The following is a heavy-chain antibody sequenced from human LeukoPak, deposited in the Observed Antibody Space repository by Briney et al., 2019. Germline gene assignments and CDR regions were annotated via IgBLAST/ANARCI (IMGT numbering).Heavy chain of an antibody. Sequence: PGGSLRLSCAASRFTVSSNYTSWVRQAPGKGLEWVSVIYSGGSTYYADSAKGRFTISRDNSKNTLYLQMNSLRAEDTAVYYCAGSYVIRSFDYWGQGTLVTVSS. CDR3: AGSYVIRSFDY. D-gene: IGHD3-16*01. V-gene: IGHV3-66*01. CDR2: IYSGGST. J-gene: IGHJ4*02. CDR1: RFTVSSNY.